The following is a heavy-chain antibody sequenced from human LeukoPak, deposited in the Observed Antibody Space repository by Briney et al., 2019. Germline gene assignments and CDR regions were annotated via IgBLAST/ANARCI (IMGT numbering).Heavy chain of an antibody. CDR2: IYHSGRT. CDR1: GYSISSGYY. CDR3: ARGLTPDAFDI. V-gene: IGHV4-38-2*02. Sequence: SETLYLTCNVSGYSISSGYYWGWIRQPPAKGLEWIGSIYHSGRTHYNPSLKSRVTISGDTSKNQFSLKLSSVTAAETAVYYCARGLTPDAFDIWGQGTMVTVSS. J-gene: IGHJ3*02.